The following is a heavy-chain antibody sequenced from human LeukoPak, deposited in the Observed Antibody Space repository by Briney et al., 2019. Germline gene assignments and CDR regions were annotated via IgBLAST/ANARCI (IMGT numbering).Heavy chain of an antibody. V-gene: IGHV1-69*05. CDR2: IIPIFGTA. J-gene: IGHJ4*02. CDR1: GGTFISYA. Sequence: GASVKVSCKASGGTFISYAISWVRQAPGQGLEWMGGIIPIFGTANYAQKFQGRVTITTDESTSTAYMELSSLRSEDTAVYYCASGHFWSNSPYYFDYWGQGTLVTVSS. D-gene: IGHD3-3*01. CDR3: ASGHFWSNSPYYFDY.